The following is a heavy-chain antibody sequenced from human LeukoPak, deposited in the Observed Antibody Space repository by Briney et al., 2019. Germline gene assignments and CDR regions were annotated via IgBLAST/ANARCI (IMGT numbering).Heavy chain of an antibody. D-gene: IGHD3-10*01. V-gene: IGHV3-48*01. Sequence: GGSLRLSCAASGFTFSSYSMNWVRQAPGKGLEWVSYISSSSSTIYYADSVKGRFTISRDNAKNSLYLQMNSLRAEDTAVYYCAYGWYYGSGSPDYWGQGTLVTVSS. CDR2: ISSSSSTI. CDR3: AYGWYYGSGSPDY. J-gene: IGHJ4*02. CDR1: GFTFSSYS.